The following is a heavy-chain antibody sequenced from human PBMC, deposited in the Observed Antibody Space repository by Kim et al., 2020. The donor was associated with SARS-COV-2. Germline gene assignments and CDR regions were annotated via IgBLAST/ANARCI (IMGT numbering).Heavy chain of an antibody. Sequence: SVKVSCKASGGTLSSYAISWVRQAPGQGLEWMGGIIPIFGTANYAQKFQGRVTITADESTSTAYMELSSLRSEDTAVYYCAREGAAYCGGDCYSGWFDPWGQGTLVTVSS. J-gene: IGHJ5*02. D-gene: IGHD2-21*02. V-gene: IGHV1-69*13. CDR2: IIPIFGTA. CDR1: GGTLSSYA. CDR3: AREGAAYCGGDCYSGWFDP.